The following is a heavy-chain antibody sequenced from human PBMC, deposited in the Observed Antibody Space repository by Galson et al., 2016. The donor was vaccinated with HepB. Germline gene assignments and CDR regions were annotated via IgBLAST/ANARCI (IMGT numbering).Heavy chain of an antibody. J-gene: IGHJ4*02. Sequence: SLRLSCAASGFTFSSYGMHWVRQAPGKGLEWVALLSYDRSRKHYADSVKGRFTISRDNSKNTLSLQMSSLRAEDTAVYYCAKSVCGADCYTDYWGQGTLVTVSS. CDR3: AKSVCGADCYTDY. V-gene: IGHV3-30*18. CDR1: GFTFSSYG. D-gene: IGHD2-21*02. CDR2: LSYDRSRK.